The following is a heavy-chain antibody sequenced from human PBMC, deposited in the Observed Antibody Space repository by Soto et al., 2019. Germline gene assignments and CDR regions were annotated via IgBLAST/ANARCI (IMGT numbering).Heavy chain of an antibody. D-gene: IGHD5-12*01. J-gene: IGHJ6*03. CDR2: INPTGGVT. Sequence: QVQLVQSGAEVRKPGASVTVSCRSSGDSFNDYYIHWVRQAPGQGFEWMGWINPTGGVTKYAQKYQGWVSMTRDTSIRTVYMQLSRLRSDDTAVYYWARESGGATATLDYYDFYMDVWGTGTTVTVSS. CDR3: ARESGGATATLDYYDFYMDV. V-gene: IGHV1-2*04. CDR1: GDSFNDYY.